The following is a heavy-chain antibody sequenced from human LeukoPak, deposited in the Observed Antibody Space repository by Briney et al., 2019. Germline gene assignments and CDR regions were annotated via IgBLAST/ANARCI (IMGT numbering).Heavy chain of an antibody. J-gene: IGHJ5*02. CDR1: GGSISSHY. CDR3: ATTTSGWFDP. Sequence: PSETLSLTCTVSGGSISSHYWSWIRQPPGKGLEWIGYIYYSGSTNYNPSLKSRVTISVDTSKNQFSLKLSSVTAADPAVYYCATTTSGWFDPWGQGTLVTVSS. D-gene: IGHD1-14*01. V-gene: IGHV4-59*08. CDR2: IYYSGST.